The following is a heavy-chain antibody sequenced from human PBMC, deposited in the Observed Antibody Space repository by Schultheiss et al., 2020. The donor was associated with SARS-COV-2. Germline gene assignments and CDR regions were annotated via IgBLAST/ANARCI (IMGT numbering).Heavy chain of an antibody. Sequence: GGSLRLSCAASGFTFSSYAMSWVRQAPGKGLEWVSAISGSGGNTFYADSVEGRFTISRHNSKNTLYLQMNSLRAEDTAVYYCARDAHLIYYMDVWGKGTTVTVSS. CDR2: ISGSGGNT. D-gene: IGHD2-8*01. V-gene: IGHV3-23*01. J-gene: IGHJ6*03. CDR1: GFTFSSYA. CDR3: ARDAHLIYYMDV.